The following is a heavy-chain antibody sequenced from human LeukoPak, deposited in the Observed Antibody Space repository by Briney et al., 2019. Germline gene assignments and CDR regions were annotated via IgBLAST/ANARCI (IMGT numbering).Heavy chain of an antibody. CDR3: ARATIYDFWSGYYVLGYFDY. Sequence: PSETLSLTCTVSGGSISSYYWSWIRQHPGKGLEWIGYIYYSGSTNYNPPLKCRVAISVDTSKTQSSLKLSSVTAADTAVYYCARATIYDFWSGYYVLGYFDYWGQGTLVTVSS. D-gene: IGHD3-3*01. V-gene: IGHV4-59*01. CDR1: GGSISSYY. CDR2: IYYSGST. J-gene: IGHJ4*02.